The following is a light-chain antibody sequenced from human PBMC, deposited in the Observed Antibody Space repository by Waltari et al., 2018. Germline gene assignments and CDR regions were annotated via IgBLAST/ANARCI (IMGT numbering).Light chain of an antibody. Sequence: DIQMTQSPSTLSASVGDKVTITCRASQSISHLLAWYQQKPGKAPKLLIYKTSILERGVPSMFSCVGSETEFALTISSLQPDDFATYHCQQYHTFYSFGQGTKLEIK. V-gene: IGKV1-5*03. J-gene: IGKJ2*03. CDR1: QSISHL. CDR3: QQYHTFYS. CDR2: KTS.